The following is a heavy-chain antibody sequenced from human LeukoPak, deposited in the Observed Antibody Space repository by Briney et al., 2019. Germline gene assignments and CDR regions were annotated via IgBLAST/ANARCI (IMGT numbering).Heavy chain of an antibody. V-gene: IGHV3-74*01. CDR1: GFTFSNYW. CDR2: ISTDGSST. J-gene: IGHJ4*02. D-gene: IGHD3-3*01. Sequence: GGSLRLSCAASGFTFSNYWMHWVRQAPGKGLVWVSRISTDGSSTNYADSVKGRFTISRDNARNTVYLQMNGLRAEDTAVYYCVRLLDRDYWGQGTLVAVSS. CDR3: VRLLDRDY.